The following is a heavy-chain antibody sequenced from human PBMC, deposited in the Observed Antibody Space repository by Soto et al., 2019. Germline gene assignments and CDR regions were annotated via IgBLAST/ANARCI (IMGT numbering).Heavy chain of an antibody. J-gene: IGHJ4*02. CDR2: ISAHNGNT. CDR3: AGGRYGDY. V-gene: IGHV1-18*01. Sequence: QVHLVQSGAEVKNPGASVKVSCKGSGYDFTTYGITWVRQAPGQGLEWMAWISAHNGNTNYAPNLQGRVTVTRDTSTSTAYIELRSLRSDDTAVYDCAGGRYGDYWGQGALVTVSS. D-gene: IGHD1-1*01. CDR1: GYDFTTYG.